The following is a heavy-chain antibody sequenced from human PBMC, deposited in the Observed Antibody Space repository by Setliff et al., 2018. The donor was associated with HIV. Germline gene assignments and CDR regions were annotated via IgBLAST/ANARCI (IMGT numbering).Heavy chain of an antibody. CDR1: GFTFNNYW. CDR2: IKGDGSNK. D-gene: IGHD3-22*01. V-gene: IGHV3-7*01. J-gene: IGHJ4*02. Sequence: PGGSLRLSCESSGFTFNNYWMSWVRQAPGKRPEWVANIKGDGSNKYYADSVKGRFTISRDNSKNTLYLQMNSLRAEDTAVYYCAKDRYYDSSGSPFDYWGQGTLVTVSS. CDR3: AKDRYYDSSGSPFDY.